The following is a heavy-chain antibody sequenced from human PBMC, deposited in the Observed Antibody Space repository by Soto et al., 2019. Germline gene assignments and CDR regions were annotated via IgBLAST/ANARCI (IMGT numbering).Heavy chain of an antibody. D-gene: IGHD3-10*01. CDR2: LTGSSSNI. CDR3: ANGRATYGLLTHDY. Sequence: PGGSLRLSCAASGFSFRNYAMSWARQAPGKGLEWISTLTGSSSNIYYADSVKGRFAISRDNSRNTLYLQMNSLTAEDTAVYYCANGRATYGLLTHDYWGQGALGHRLL. CDR1: GFSFRNYA. V-gene: IGHV3-23*01. J-gene: IGHJ4*02.